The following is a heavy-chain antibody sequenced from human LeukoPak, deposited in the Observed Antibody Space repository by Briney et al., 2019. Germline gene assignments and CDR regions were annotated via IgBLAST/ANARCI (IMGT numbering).Heavy chain of an antibody. CDR1: GYTFTGYY. V-gene: IGHV1-2*02. D-gene: IGHD6-19*01. Sequence: ASVKVSCKASGYTFTGYYMHWVRQAPGQGLEWMGWINPNSGGTNYAQKFQGRVTMTRDTSISTAYMELSRLRSDDTAVYYCARGTRSSGWSYYFDYWGQGTLVTVSS. CDR3: ARGTRSSGWSYYFDY. J-gene: IGHJ4*02. CDR2: INPNSGGT.